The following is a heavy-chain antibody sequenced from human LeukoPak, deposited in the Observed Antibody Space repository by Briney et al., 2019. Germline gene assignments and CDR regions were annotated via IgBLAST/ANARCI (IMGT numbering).Heavy chain of an antibody. V-gene: IGHV1-2*02. CDR1: GYSFTGYY. D-gene: IGHD3-22*01. CDR3: ARERSSGSFDY. J-gene: IGHJ4*02. Sequence: GASVKVSCKTSGYSFTGYYMHWVRQAPGQGLEWMGWINPHSGDTVYAQKFQGRLTMTRDTSISTAYMELSRLRSDDTAVYYCARERSSGSFDYWGQGTLVTVSS. CDR2: INPHSGDT.